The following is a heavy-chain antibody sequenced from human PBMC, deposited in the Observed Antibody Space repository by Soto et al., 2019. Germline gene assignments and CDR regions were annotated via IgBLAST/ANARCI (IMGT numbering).Heavy chain of an antibody. D-gene: IGHD3-9*01. CDR2: ISGDGVTT. CDR3: AREYYVLLTGYYTDY. V-gene: IGHV3-74*01. Sequence: EVQLVESGGDLVQRGGSLRLSCAASGFPFSSYWMHWVRHTPGKGLDWVARISGDGVTTYYADSVTGRFTVSRDNAKNTLSVRISGLRAEDTAVYYCAREYYVLLTGYYTDYWGQGTLVSVSS. J-gene: IGHJ4*02. CDR1: GFPFSSYW.